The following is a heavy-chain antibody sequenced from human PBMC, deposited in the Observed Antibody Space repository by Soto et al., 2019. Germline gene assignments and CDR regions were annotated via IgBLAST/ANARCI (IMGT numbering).Heavy chain of an antibody. J-gene: IGHJ5*02. Sequence: QVQLVQSGAEMKKPGSSMKVSCKASGGTFNSYDINWVRQAPGQGLEWMGGIIPIVVTPKYAQKFQGRVIITADESTNTVYMELSSLRSDDTAMYYCARLSRPNYYDTSGFFKDNWFDPWGQGTLVTVSS. CDR3: ARLSRPNYYDTSGFFKDNWFDP. V-gene: IGHV1-69*01. CDR2: IIPIVVTP. D-gene: IGHD3-22*01. CDR1: GGTFNSYD.